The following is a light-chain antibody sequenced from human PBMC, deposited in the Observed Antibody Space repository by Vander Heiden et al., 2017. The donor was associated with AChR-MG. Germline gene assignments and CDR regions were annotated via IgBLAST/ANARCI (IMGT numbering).Light chain of an antibody. V-gene: IGLV1-44*01. CDR2: NND. Sequence: QSVLTQAPSASATPGQRVTIPCSGSTSNIGTNAVAWYQQPPGTAPKLLIYNNDQRPSGVPDRFSGSKSGTSASLAISGLQSEEEADYYCASWEDKLDGVFGGGTKL. CDR1: TSNIGTNA. CDR3: ASWEDKLDGV. J-gene: IGLJ3*02.